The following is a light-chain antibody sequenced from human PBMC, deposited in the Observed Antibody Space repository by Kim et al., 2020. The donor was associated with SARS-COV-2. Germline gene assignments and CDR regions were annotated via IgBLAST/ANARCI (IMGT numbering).Light chain of an antibody. Sequence: VSPGERATLPCRASQSVSSNLAWYQQKPGQAPRLLIYGASTRATGIPVRFSGSGSGTEFTLTISSLQSEDFAVYYCQQYNNWPALTFGGGTKLEI. J-gene: IGKJ4*01. CDR1: QSVSSN. V-gene: IGKV3-15*01. CDR3: QQYNNWPALT. CDR2: GAS.